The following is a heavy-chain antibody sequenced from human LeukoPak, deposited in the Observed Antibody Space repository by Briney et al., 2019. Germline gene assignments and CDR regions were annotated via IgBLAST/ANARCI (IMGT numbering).Heavy chain of an antibody. CDR2: MYHRGRT. D-gene: IGHD3-16*01. Sequence: PSETLSLTCSVSGYSISSGYYWGWIRQPPGKGLEWIANMYHRGRTYYNPSVKSRVTISLDTSKNQFSLKLRSVTAADTAMFYCARGVMGPSENIWFDPWGQGTLVTVSS. CDR3: ARGVMGPSENIWFDP. J-gene: IGHJ5*02. V-gene: IGHV4-38-2*02. CDR1: GYSISSGYY.